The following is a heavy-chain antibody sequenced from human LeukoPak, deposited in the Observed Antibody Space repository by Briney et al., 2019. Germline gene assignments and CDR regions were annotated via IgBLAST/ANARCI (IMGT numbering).Heavy chain of an antibody. J-gene: IGHJ4*02. Sequence: PSETLSLTCTVSGGSITSYYWSSIRQPAGKGLEWIGRIYTSGSTNYNPSLKSRVTISVDTSKNQFSLKLSSVTAADTAVYYCATDEGGCSSTSCYGLWGQGTLVTVSS. CDR3: ATDEGGCSSTSCYGL. CDR2: IYTSGST. V-gene: IGHV4-4*07. CDR1: GGSITSYY. D-gene: IGHD2-2*01.